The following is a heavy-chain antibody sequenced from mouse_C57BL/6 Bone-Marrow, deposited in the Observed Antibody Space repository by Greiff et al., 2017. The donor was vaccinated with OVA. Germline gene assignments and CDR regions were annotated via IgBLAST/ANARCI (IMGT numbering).Heavy chain of an antibody. V-gene: IGHV1-82*01. CDR3: ARDPYCKVAY. D-gene: IGHD1-1*02. J-gene: IGHJ3*01. Sequence: QVQLQQSGPELVKPGASVKISCKASGYAFSSSWMNWVKQRPGKGLEWIGRIYPGDGDTNYNGKFKGKATLAADKSSSTAYMQLSSLSSEDSAVYFCARDPYCKVAYWGQGTLVTVSA. CDR1: GYAFSSSW. CDR2: IYPGDGDT.